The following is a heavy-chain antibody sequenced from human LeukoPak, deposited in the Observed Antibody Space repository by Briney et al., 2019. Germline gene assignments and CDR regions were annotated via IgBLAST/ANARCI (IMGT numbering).Heavy chain of an antibody. Sequence: ASVKVSCKASGYTFTGYYMHWVRQAPGQGLEWMGWINPNSGGTNYAQKLQGRVTMTRDMSISTAYMELSRLRSDDTAVYYCARLRAAAVDYWGQGTLVTVSS. CDR2: INPNSGGT. CDR3: ARLRAAAVDY. CDR1: GYTFTGYY. J-gene: IGHJ4*02. D-gene: IGHD6-13*01. V-gene: IGHV1-2*02.